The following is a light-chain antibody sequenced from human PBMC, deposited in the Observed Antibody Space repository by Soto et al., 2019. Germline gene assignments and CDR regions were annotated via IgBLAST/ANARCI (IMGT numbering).Light chain of an antibody. V-gene: IGLV1-47*01. CDR1: SSNIGTYF. CDR3: AAWDGSLSGNV. J-gene: IGLJ1*01. CDR2: SNS. Sequence: QSVLTQPPSASGTPGQRVTISCSGSSSNIGTYFVYWYQQLPGTAPKLLIYSNSQRPSGVPDRFSGSKSGTSASLAINGLRSEDEADYYCAAWDGSLSGNVFGTGTKVTVX.